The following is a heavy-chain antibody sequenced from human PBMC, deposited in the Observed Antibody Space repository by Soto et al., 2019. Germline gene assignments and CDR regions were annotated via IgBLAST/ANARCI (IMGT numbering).Heavy chain of an antibody. D-gene: IGHD6-13*01. CDR3: AKGRRPSYSASWYVTPADQ. J-gene: IGHJ5*02. CDR2: ISGSGGAT. CDR1: GFTFSTYA. Sequence: EVQLLDSGGGLVQPGGSLRLSCAASGFTFSTYAMSWVRQAPGQGLEWVSTISGSGGATSYADSVKGRFTISRDNSKTTVYLQMNSLRGEDTDVYYCAKGRRPSYSASWYVTPADQWGQGTRVTVSS. V-gene: IGHV3-23*01.